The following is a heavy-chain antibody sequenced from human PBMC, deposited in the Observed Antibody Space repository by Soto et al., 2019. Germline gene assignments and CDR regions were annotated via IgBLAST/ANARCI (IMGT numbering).Heavy chain of an antibody. CDR2: IYWDDDK. D-gene: IGHD6-19*01. V-gene: IGHV2-5*02. Sequence: QITLKESGPTLVKPTQTLTLTCTFSGFSLSSTRMAVGWIRQPPGKALEWLALIYWDDDKRYSPFLKSRLTFTKDTSKNQVVLTMSTMDPVYTARYYCAHIVVAGLGYYFDYWGQGTLVTVSS. J-gene: IGHJ4*02. CDR1: GFSLSSTRMA. CDR3: AHIVVAGLGYYFDY.